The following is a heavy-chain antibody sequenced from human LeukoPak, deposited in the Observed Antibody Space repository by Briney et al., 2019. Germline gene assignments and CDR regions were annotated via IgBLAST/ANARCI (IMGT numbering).Heavy chain of an antibody. J-gene: IGHJ4*02. V-gene: IGHV4-4*02. Sequence: IGEIYHSVSTNYNPSLKSRVTISVDKSKNQFSLKLSSVTAADTAVYYCARGGGSGSYSFDYWGQGTLVTVSS. D-gene: IGHD3-10*01. CDR2: IYHSVST. CDR3: ARGGGSGSYSFDY.